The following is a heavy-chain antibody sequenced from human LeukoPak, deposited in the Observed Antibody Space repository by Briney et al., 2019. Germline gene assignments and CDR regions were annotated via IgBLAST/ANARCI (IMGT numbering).Heavy chain of an antibody. CDR3: ARDGPDMAAWFDP. Sequence: GASVKVSCKACGYTFSSYGISWVRQAPGQGLEWMGWISDYNGNTNYAQKVQGRATMTTDPFTSTAYMELRSLRSDDTAVYYCARDGPDMAAWFDPWGQGTLVTASS. CDR1: GYTFSSYG. CDR2: ISDYNGNT. V-gene: IGHV1-18*01. J-gene: IGHJ5*02. D-gene: IGHD3-9*01.